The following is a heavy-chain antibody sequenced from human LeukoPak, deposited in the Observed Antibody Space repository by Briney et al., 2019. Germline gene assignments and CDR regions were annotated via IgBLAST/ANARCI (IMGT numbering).Heavy chain of an antibody. J-gene: IGHJ6*04. CDR3: ARGDIVVVPAANNGGDYYYGMDV. CDR2: MYQSGST. D-gene: IGHD2-2*01. CDR1: GGSISSSNW. Sequence: SETLSLTCAVSGGSISSSNWWSWVRQPPGKGLEWIGEMYQSGSTNYNPSLKSRVTISVDKSKNQFSLKLSSVTAEDTAVYYCARGDIVVVPAANNGGDYYYGMDVWGKGTTVTVSS. V-gene: IGHV4-4*02.